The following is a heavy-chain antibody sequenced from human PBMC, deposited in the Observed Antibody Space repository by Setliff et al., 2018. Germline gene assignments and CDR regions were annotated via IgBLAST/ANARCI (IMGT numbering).Heavy chain of an antibody. D-gene: IGHD3-10*01. CDR1: GFTFSDYY. J-gene: IGHJ4*02. CDR2: ISLSGNTI. CDR3: FGAGTCSY. V-gene: IGHV3-11*04. Sequence: GGSLRLSCMASGFTFSDYYMSWIRQAPGEGLEWVSYISLSGNTIYYADSVKGRFTISRDNAKNSLYLQMNNLRTEDTAVYYCFGAGTCSYWGQGTQVTVSS.